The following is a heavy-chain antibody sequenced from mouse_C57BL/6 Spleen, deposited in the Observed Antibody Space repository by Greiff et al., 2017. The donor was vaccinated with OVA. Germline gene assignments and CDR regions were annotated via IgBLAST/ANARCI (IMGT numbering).Heavy chain of an antibody. V-gene: IGHV1-64*01. Sequence: QVQLQQPGAELVKPGASVQLSCKASGYTFTSYWMHWVKQRPGQGLEWIGMIHPNSGSTNYNEKFKSKATLTVDKSSSTAYMQLSSLTSEDSAVYYCARAEAGGFDYWGQGTTLTVSS. D-gene: IGHD3-2*02. CDR3: ARAEAGGFDY. CDR1: GYTFTSYW. J-gene: IGHJ2*01. CDR2: IHPNSGST.